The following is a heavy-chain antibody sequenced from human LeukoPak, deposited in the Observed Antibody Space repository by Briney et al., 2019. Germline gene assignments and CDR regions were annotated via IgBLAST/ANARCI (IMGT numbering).Heavy chain of an antibody. D-gene: IGHD6-13*01. CDR2: ISAYNGNK. J-gene: IGHJ3*02. CDR1: GYTFTSYG. V-gene: IGHV1-18*01. CDR3: ARVSYSSSWYRDAFDI. Sequence: ASVKVSCKASGYTFTSYGISWVRQAPGQGLEWMGWISAYNGNKNYAQKLQGRVTMTTDTSTSTAYMELRSLRSDDTAVYYCARVSYSSSWYRDAFDIWGQGTMVTVSS.